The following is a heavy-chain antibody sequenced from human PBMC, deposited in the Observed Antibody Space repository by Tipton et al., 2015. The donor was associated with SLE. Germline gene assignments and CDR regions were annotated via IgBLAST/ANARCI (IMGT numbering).Heavy chain of an antibody. J-gene: IGHJ6*03. CDR2: INHSGST. V-gene: IGHV4-4*08. CDR1: GGSISSYY. Sequence: GLVKPSETLSPTCTVSGGSISSYYWSWIRQPAGKGLEWIGEINHSGSTNYNPSLKSRVTISVDTSKNQFSLKLSSVTAADTAVYYCASVLYYYDSSGYYMDVWGKGTTVTVTS. CDR3: ASVLYYYDSSGYYMDV. D-gene: IGHD3-22*01.